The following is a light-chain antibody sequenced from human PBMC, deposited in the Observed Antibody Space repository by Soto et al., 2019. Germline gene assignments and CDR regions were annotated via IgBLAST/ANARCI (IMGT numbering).Light chain of an antibody. CDR3: QQYNSYPWT. Sequence: DIQMTQSPSTLSASVGDRVTITCWASQSISSWLAWYQQKPGKAPKLLIYDASSLESGVPSRFSGSGSGTDFTLTISSLQPDDFATYYCQQYNSYPWTFGQGTKVEIK. V-gene: IGKV1-5*01. CDR1: QSISSW. J-gene: IGKJ1*01. CDR2: DAS.